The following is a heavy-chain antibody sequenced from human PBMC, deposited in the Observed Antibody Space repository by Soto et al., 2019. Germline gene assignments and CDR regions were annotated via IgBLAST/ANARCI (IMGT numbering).Heavy chain of an antibody. J-gene: IGHJ4*02. CDR3: AKVYSVPTIFGVVISPFDY. CDR1: GFTFSGYA. V-gene: IGHV3-23*01. D-gene: IGHD3-3*01. CDR2: ISGSGGST. Sequence: GGSLRLSCAASGFTFSGYAMSWVRQAPGKGLEWVSAISGSGGSTYYADSVKGRFTISRDNSKNTLYLQMNSLRAEDTAVYYCAKVYSVPTIFGVVISPFDYWGQGTLVTVS.